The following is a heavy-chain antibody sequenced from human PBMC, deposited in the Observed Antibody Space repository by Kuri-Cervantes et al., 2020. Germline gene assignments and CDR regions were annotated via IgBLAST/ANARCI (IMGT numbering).Heavy chain of an antibody. V-gene: IGHV1-8*02. Sequence: ASVKVSCKASGYTFTNSDINWVRQATGQGLEWMGWMNPNSGNTGYAQKFQGRVTMTRNTSISTAYMELSSLGSDDTTVYYCAKNSWTSGYSPTYDFWGHGTLVTVSS. D-gene: IGHD3-22*01. CDR1: GYTFTNSD. CDR2: MNPNSGNT. CDR3: AKNSWTSGYSPTYDF. J-gene: IGHJ4*01.